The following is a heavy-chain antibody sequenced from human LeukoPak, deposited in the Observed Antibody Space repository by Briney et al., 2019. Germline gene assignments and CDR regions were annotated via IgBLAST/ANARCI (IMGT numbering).Heavy chain of an antibody. D-gene: IGHD3-9*01. CDR1: GFTVSSNY. Sequence: PGGSLRLSCAASGFTVSSNYMSWVRQAPGKGLEWVSVIYSGGSAYYADSVKGRFTISRDNSKNTLYLQMNSLRAEDTAVYYCARHGDLTAYYGIYYFEFWAREPWSPSPQ. J-gene: IGHJ4*02. CDR2: IYSGGSA. CDR3: ARHGDLTAYYGIYYFEF. V-gene: IGHV3-66*02.